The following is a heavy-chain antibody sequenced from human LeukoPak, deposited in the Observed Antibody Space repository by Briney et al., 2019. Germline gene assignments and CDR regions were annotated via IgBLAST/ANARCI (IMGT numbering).Heavy chain of an antibody. Sequence: SETLSHTCTVSGGSISYYYWSWIRQPPGKGLEWIGYVYYSGSTSYNPSLKSRVTISLDTSKHQFSLKLNSVTAADTAVYYCARHAYCGGDCFGGAFEIWGQGTMVTVSS. CDR3: ARHAYCGGDCFGGAFEI. CDR2: VYYSGST. D-gene: IGHD2-21*02. V-gene: IGHV4-59*08. J-gene: IGHJ3*02. CDR1: GGSISYYY.